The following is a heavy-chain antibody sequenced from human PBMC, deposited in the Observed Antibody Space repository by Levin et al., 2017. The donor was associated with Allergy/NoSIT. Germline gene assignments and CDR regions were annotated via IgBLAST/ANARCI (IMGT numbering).Heavy chain of an antibody. D-gene: IGHD3-16*01. J-gene: IGHJ4*02. Sequence: GESLKISCAASGFTFSSFWMTWVRQTPGKGVEWVANIKQDGSEKNYVDSVKGRFIISRDNGKSSLFLQMNSLRVGDTAVYYCARFGAVASTFDYWGRGTLVTVSS. V-gene: IGHV3-7*02. CDR1: GFTFSSFW. CDR3: ARFGAVASTFDY. CDR2: IKQDGSEK.